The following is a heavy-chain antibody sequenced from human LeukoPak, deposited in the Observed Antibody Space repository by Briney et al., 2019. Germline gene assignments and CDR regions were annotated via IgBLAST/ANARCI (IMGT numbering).Heavy chain of an antibody. J-gene: IGHJ5*02. CDR3: ARANGNHKYSGYAGDWFDP. CDR1: GYTFTSYY. V-gene: IGHV1-46*01. D-gene: IGHD5-12*01. Sequence: ASVKVSCKASGYTFTSYYMHWVRQAPGQGLEWMGIINPSGGSTSYAQKFQGRVTMTRDTSTSTVYMELSSLRSEDTAVYYCARANGNHKYSGYAGDWFDPWGQGTLVTVSS. CDR2: INPSGGST.